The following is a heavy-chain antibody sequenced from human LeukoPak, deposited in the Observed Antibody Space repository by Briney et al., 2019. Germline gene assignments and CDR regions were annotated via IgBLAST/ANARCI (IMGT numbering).Heavy chain of an antibody. V-gene: IGHV3-21*01. CDR2: IDSSTSYI. CDR1: GYTFNTYT. D-gene: IGHD5-18*01. J-gene: IGHJ4*02. CDR3: AKFRGYSYGPIGY. Sequence: PGGSLRLSCAASGYTFNTYTMNWVRQAPGKGLEWVSSIDSSTSYIYYADSVKGRFTISRDNAKNSLYLQMNSLRAEDTAVYYCAKFRGYSYGPIGYWGQGTLVTVSS.